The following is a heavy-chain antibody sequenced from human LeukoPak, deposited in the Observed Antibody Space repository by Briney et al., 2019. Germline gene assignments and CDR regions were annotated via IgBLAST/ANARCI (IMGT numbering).Heavy chain of an antibody. CDR3: ARDRGNSDPGDWFDS. Sequence: PGGSLRLSCAASGFTFSSYWMSWVRQAPGKGLEWVSYISGSGSTAYYAASVRGRFTISRDNAKNSLFLQMNSLRAEDTAVYYCARDRGNSDPGDWFDSWGQGTLVTVSS. J-gene: IGHJ5*01. V-gene: IGHV3-48*04. D-gene: IGHD4-23*01. CDR2: ISGSGSTA. CDR1: GFTFSSYW.